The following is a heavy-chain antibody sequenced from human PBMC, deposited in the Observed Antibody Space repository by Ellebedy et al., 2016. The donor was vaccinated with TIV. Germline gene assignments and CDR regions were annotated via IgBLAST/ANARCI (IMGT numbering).Heavy chain of an antibody. Sequence: SETLSLTXAVYGGSFSGYYWSWIRQPPGKGLEWIGEINHSGSTNYNPSLKSRVTISVDTSKNQFSLKLSSVTAADTAVYYCARGPVGAYDAFDIWGQGTMVTVSS. D-gene: IGHD1-26*01. V-gene: IGHV4-34*01. CDR1: GGSFSGYY. J-gene: IGHJ3*02. CDR2: INHSGST. CDR3: ARGPVGAYDAFDI.